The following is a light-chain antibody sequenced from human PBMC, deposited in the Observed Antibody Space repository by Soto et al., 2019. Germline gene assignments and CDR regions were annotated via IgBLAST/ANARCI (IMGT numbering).Light chain of an antibody. Sequence: EIVLTQSPATLSLSPGERATLSCRASQSVSNKLAWYQQKPGQAPRLLIYDASNRATGIPARFSGSGSGTDFTLTITSLEPEDFAVYYCQQLSNWPPITFGQGTRLEIK. CDR3: QQLSNWPPIT. V-gene: IGKV3-11*01. CDR2: DAS. J-gene: IGKJ5*01. CDR1: QSVSNK.